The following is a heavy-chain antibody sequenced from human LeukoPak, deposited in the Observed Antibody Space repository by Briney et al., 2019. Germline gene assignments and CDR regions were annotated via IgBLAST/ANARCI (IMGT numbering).Heavy chain of an antibody. Sequence: GRSLRLSCAASGFTFSSYAMHWVRQAPGKGLEWVAVISYDGSNKYYADSVKGRFTISRDNSKNTLYLQMNSLRAEDTAVYYCASGDGYHDYWGQGTLVTVSS. D-gene: IGHD5-24*01. CDR1: GFTFSSYA. V-gene: IGHV3-30-3*01. J-gene: IGHJ4*02. CDR3: ASGDGYHDY. CDR2: ISYDGSNK.